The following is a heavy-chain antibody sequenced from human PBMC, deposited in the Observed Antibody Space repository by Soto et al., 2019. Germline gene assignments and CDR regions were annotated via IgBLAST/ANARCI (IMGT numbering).Heavy chain of an antibody. Sequence: ASVKVSCKPSGYSFTSYYINWVRQSPGQGLEWMGINNPSGGSANYAQEFQGRVTMTVDTSTSTVYMELSSLTSDDTAVYYCARRGYDSGWSLDYWGQGTLVTVSS. CDR1: GYSFTSYY. J-gene: IGHJ4*02. CDR2: NNPSGGSA. CDR3: ARRGYDSGWSLDY. V-gene: IGHV1-46*01. D-gene: IGHD6-19*01.